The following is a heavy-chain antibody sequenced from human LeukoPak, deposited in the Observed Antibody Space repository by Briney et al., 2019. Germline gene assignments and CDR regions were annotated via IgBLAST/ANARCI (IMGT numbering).Heavy chain of an antibody. Sequence: PSETLSLTCTVSGGSISSSSYYWGWIRQPPGKGLEWNGCIYYSGSTYYNPSLKSRVTISVDTTKNQFSLKLSSVTAADTAVYYCARREWLVRCFDPWGQGTLVTVSS. D-gene: IGHD6-19*01. J-gene: IGHJ5*02. CDR2: IYYSGST. CDR1: GGSISSSSYY. V-gene: IGHV4-39*01. CDR3: ARREWLVRCFDP.